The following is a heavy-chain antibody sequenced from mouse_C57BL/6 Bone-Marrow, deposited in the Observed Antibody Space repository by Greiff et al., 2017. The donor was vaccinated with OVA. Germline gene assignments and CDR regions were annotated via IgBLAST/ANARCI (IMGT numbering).Heavy chain of an antibody. CDR3: ARDRGFAY. Sequence: EVKLMESGGGLVKPGGSLKLSCAASGFTFSSYAMSWVRQTPDKRLAWVATISDGGSYTYYPDNVKGRFTISRDNAKNNLYLQMSHLKSEDTAMYYCARDRGFAYWGQGTLVTVSA. J-gene: IGHJ3*01. CDR2: ISDGGSYT. D-gene: IGHD3-1*01. V-gene: IGHV5-4*01. CDR1: GFTFSSYA.